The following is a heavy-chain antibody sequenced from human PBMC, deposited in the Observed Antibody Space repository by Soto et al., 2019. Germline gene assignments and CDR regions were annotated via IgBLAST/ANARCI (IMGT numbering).Heavy chain of an antibody. CDR2: IKQDGSEK. J-gene: IGHJ4*02. CDR1: AFTFNSYW. CDR3: ATLKSGRDYGDSFDD. D-gene: IGHD4-17*01. Sequence: GGSLRLSCAASAFTFNSYWMSWVRQAPGKGLEWVANIKQDGSEKYYVDSVTGRFTISRDNARNSMYLQMNSLRIEDTAMYYCATLKSGRDYGDSFDDWGQGTLVTVSS. V-gene: IGHV3-7*01.